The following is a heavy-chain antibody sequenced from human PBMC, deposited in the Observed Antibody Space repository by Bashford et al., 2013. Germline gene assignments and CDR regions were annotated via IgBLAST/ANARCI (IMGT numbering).Heavy chain of an antibody. CDR3: ASRSQELLDADDYFDY. Sequence: SETLSLTCTVSGGSISSGGYYWSWIRQHPGKGLEWIGYIYYSGSTYYNPSLKSRVTISVDTSKNQFSLKLSSVTAADTAVYYCASRSQELLDADDYFDYWGQGTLVTVSS. CDR1: GGSISSGGYY. J-gene: IGHJ4*02. CDR2: IYYSGST. D-gene: IGHD1-26*01. V-gene: IGHV4-31*03.